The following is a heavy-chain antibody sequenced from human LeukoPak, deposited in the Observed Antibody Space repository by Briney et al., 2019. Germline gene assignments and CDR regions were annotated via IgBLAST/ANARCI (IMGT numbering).Heavy chain of an antibody. D-gene: IGHD3-22*01. Sequence: PSETLSLTCTVSGGSISSSSYYWGWIRQPPGKGLEWIGSIYYSGSTYYNPSLKSGVTISVDTSKNQFSLKLSSVTAADTAVYYCARRYYYDSSGYYYVVGDAFDIWGQGTMVTVSS. CDR1: GGSISSSSYY. V-gene: IGHV4-39*01. CDR3: ARRYYYDSSGYYYVVGDAFDI. CDR2: IYYSGST. J-gene: IGHJ3*02.